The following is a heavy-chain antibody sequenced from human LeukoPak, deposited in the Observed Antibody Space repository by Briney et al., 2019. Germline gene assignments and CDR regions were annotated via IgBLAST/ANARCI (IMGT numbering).Heavy chain of an antibody. Sequence: QPGGSLRLSCAASGFTFSSYAMHWVRQAPGKGLGYVSAISSNGGSTYYANSVKGRFTISRDNSKNMLYLQMGSLRAQDMAVYYCARVTTYCGGDCYYYYGMDVWGQGTTVTVSS. CDR1: GFTFSSYA. D-gene: IGHD2-21*02. J-gene: IGHJ6*02. CDR2: ISSNGGST. V-gene: IGHV3-64*01. CDR3: ARVTTYCGGDCYYYYGMDV.